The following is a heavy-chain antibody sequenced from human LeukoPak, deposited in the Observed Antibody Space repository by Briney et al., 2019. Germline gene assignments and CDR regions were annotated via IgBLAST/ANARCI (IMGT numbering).Heavy chain of an antibody. J-gene: IGHJ6*03. Sequence: GGSLRLSCAASGFTFSSYSMNWVRQAPGKGLEWVSSISSSSSYVYYADSVKGRFTISRDNAKNSLYLQMNSLRAEDTAVYYCASQQSFHYYYMDVWGKGTTVTVSS. CDR1: GFTFSSYS. D-gene: IGHD2/OR15-2a*01. V-gene: IGHV3-21*01. CDR2: ISSSSSYV. CDR3: ASQQSFHYYYMDV.